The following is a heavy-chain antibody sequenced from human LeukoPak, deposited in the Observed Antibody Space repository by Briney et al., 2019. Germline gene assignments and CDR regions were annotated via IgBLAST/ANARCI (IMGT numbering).Heavy chain of an antibody. Sequence: SETLSLTCAVSGGSISSSNWWSWVRQPPGKGLEWIGEIYHSGSTNYNPSLKSRVTISVDKSKNQFSLKLSSVTAADTAVYYCARDCSSTSCYETPDYWGQGTLVTVSS. CDR2: IYHSGST. D-gene: IGHD2-2*01. CDR3: ARDCSSTSCYETPDY. V-gene: IGHV4-4*02. J-gene: IGHJ4*02. CDR1: GGSISSSNW.